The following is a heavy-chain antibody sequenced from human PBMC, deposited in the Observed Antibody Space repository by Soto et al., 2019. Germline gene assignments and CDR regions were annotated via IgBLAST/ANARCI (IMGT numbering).Heavy chain of an antibody. CDR1: GFTFSSYD. CDR2: ISYDGSNK. CDR3: AKDYSSGWDHCFDY. J-gene: IGHJ4*02. V-gene: IGHV3-30*18. D-gene: IGHD6-19*01. Sequence: QVQLVESGGGVVQPGRSLRLSCAASGFTFSSYDMHWVRQAPGKGLEWVAIISYDGSNKYYADSVKGRFTISRDNSKNTLYLQMNSLRTEDTAMYYCAKDYSSGWDHCFDYWGQGTLVTVSS.